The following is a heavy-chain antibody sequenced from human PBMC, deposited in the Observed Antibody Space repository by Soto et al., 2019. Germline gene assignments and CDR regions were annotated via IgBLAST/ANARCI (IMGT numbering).Heavy chain of an antibody. CDR2: IYFTGST. CDR1: GGAVSSGTYY. J-gene: IGHJ5*02. V-gene: IGHV4-61*01. CDR3: TRGPPRVQWFDP. Sequence: SETLSLTCTVSGGAVSSGTYYWSWIRQPPGKGLQWIGHIYFTGSTNYNPSLKSRVTMSLDTSRNQFSLKLSSATAADTAVYYCTRGPPRVQWFDPWGLGTLVTVSS.